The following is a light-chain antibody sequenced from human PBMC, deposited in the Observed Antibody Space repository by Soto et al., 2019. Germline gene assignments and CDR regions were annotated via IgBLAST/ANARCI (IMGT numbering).Light chain of an antibody. J-gene: IGKJ1*01. CDR3: QQERT. CDR1: QSVSSN. Sequence: EIVMTQSPATLYVSPGERATLSCRASQSVSSNLAWYQQKPGQAPRLLIYGASTRATGIPARFSGSGSGTECTLTISSLQSEDLAVYYGQQERTVGQGTKVEIK. V-gene: IGKV3-15*01. CDR2: GAS.